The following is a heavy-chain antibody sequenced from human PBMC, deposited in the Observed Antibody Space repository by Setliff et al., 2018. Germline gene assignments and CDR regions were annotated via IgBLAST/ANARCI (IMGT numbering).Heavy chain of an antibody. Sequence: ASVKVSCKASGFTFKTYSFSWIRQAPGQGLEWVGWISGYNSNTIYAQNFQGRVTMATDASTNTAYMELRSLTSDDTAVYFCTRSRGPRVLLAADFDFWGQGTLVTVSS. V-gene: IGHV1-18*01. CDR2: ISGYNSNT. CDR1: GFTFKTYS. CDR3: TRSRGPRVLLAADFDF. J-gene: IGHJ4*01. D-gene: IGHD3-16*01.